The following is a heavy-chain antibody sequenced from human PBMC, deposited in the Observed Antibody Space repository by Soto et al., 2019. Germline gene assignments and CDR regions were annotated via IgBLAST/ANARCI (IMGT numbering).Heavy chain of an antibody. V-gene: IGHV3-72*01. D-gene: IGHD2-21*01. Sequence: PGGSLRLSCAASGFTFSDHYMDWVRQAPGKGLEWVGRARNEANDYATIYAASVRGRFTISRDDSKNSLYLHMNSLKTEDTAVYYCARGPKYCDDPSCRTLAASRGQGPMVPVSS. J-gene: IGHJ4*02. CDR1: GFTFSDHY. CDR2: ARNEANDYAT. CDR3: ARGPKYCDDPSCRTLAAS.